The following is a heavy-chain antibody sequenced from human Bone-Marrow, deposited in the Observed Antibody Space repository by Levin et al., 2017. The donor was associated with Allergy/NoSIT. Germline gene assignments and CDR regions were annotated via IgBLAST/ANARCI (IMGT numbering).Heavy chain of an antibody. J-gene: IGHJ6*02. Sequence: GESLKISCAASGFTFSSYGMHWVRQAPGKGLEWVAVISYDGSNKYYADSVKGRFTISRDNSKNTLYLQMNSLRAEDTAVYYCAKGSSSFYYYYGMDVWGQGTTVTVSS. CDR1: GFTFSSYG. D-gene: IGHD6-6*01. CDR3: AKGSSSFYYYYGMDV. CDR2: ISYDGSNK. V-gene: IGHV3-30*18.